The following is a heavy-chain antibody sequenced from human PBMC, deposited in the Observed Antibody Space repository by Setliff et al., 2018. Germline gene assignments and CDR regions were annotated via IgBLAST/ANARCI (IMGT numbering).Heavy chain of an antibody. CDR2: IDHSGST. Sequence: SETLSLTCAVSGYSISSGYYWGWIRQPPGKGLEWIGSIDHSGSTHYNPSLKSRVTISVDRSKNQFSLNLTSVTAADTAVYYCARAGFELGQYNWFDPWGQGTLVTVSS. CDR1: GYSISSGYY. CDR3: ARAGFELGQYNWFDP. V-gene: IGHV4-38-2*01. J-gene: IGHJ5*02. D-gene: IGHD3-3*02.